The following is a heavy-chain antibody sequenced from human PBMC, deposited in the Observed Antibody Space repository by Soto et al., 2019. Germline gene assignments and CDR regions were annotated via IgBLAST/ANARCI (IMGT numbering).Heavy chain of an antibody. CDR1: GFTFSDYY. CDR3: AREHDPQSYYYYGMDV. V-gene: IGHV3-11*01. Sequence: PGGSLRLSCAASGFTFSDYYMSWIRQAPGKGLEWVSYISSSGSTIYYADSVKGRFTISRDNAKNSLYLQMNSLRAEDTAVYYCAREHDPQSYYYYGMDVWGQGTTVTVSS. J-gene: IGHJ6*02. CDR2: ISSSGSTI. D-gene: IGHD4-4*01.